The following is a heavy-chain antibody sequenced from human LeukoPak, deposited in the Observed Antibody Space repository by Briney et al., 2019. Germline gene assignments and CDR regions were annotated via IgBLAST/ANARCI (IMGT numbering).Heavy chain of an antibody. CDR3: AHTRGYCTNGVCYPGPLPFDY. CDR1: GFSLRTRGVG. V-gene: IGHV2-5*01. D-gene: IGHD2-8*01. CDR2: IYWNDDK. J-gene: IGHJ4*02. Sequence: NVSGPTLVNPTQTLTLTCTFSGFSLRTRGVGVGWIRQPPGKALEWLALIYWNDDKRYSPSLKSRLTITKDTSKNQVVLTMTNMDPVDTATYYCAHTRGYCTNGVCYPGPLPFDYWGQGTLVTVSS.